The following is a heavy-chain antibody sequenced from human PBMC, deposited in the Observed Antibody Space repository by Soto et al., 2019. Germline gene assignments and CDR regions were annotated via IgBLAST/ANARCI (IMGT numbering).Heavy chain of an antibody. J-gene: IGHJ4*02. CDR2: IYWSDDE. CDR1: GFSLITPGMG. D-gene: IGHD6-19*01. Sequence: SGPTLVNPTQTLTLTCTFTGFSLITPGMGVGWIRQPPGKALEWLAVIYWSDDEYHSPSLKSRLTIRKDTSKNQVALTMTNMDPVDTGTYYCAHSIRGWYEPFDFWGQGTLVTVSS. CDR3: AHSIRGWYEPFDF. V-gene: IGHV2-5*01.